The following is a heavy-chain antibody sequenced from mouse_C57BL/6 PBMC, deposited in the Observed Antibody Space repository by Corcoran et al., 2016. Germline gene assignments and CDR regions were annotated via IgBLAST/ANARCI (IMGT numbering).Heavy chain of an antibody. D-gene: IGHD1-1*01. CDR1: GYAFSSYW. CDR3: ARSGTTVVAKGYYAMDY. J-gene: IGHJ4*01. CDR2: IYPGDGDT. Sequence: QVQLQQSGAELVKPGASVKISCKASGYAFSSYWMNWVKQRPGKGLEWIGQIYPGDGDTNYNGKFKGKATLTADKSSSTAYMQLSSLTSEDSAVYFCARSGTTVVAKGYYAMDYWGQGTSVTVSS. V-gene: IGHV1-80*01.